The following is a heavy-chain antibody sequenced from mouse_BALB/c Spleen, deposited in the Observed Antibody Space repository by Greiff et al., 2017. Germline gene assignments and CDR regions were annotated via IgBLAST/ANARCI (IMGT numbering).Heavy chain of an antibody. D-gene: IGHD1-1*01. CDR3: ARGNYGSSGFAY. CDR1: GFTFSSFG. CDR2: ISSGSSTI. V-gene: IGHV5-17*02. Sequence: EVQVVASGGGLVQPGGSRNLSCAASGFTFSSFGMHWVRQAPEKGLEWVAYISSGSSTIYYADTVKGRFTISRDNPKNTLFLQMTSLRSEDTAMYYCARGNYGSSGFAYWGQGTLVTVSA. J-gene: IGHJ3*01.